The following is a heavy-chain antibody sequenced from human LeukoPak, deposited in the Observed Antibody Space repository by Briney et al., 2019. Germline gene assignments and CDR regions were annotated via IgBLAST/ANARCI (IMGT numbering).Heavy chain of an antibody. Sequence: GGSLRLSCAASGFTFNSFAMNWVRQTPGKGLEWVSVISGSGGSTYYADSVKGRFTISRDNSKNTLYLQMNSLRAEDTAVYYCARDCSSTSCYYGDAFDIWGQGTMVTVSS. J-gene: IGHJ3*02. D-gene: IGHD2-2*01. V-gene: IGHV3-23*01. CDR1: GFTFNSFA. CDR3: ARDCSSTSCYYGDAFDI. CDR2: ISGSGGST.